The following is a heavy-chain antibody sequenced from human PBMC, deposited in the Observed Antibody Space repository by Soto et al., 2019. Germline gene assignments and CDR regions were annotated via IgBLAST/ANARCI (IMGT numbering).Heavy chain of an antibody. CDR2: ISGSGGST. CDR1: GFTFSSYA. D-gene: IGHD3-10*01. CDR3: AKAEYYYGSGTIYYYYYGMDV. V-gene: IGHV3-23*01. Sequence: LRLSCAASGFTFSSYAMSWVRQAPGKGLEWVSAISGSGGSTYYADSVKGRFTISRDNSKNTLYLQMNSLRAEDTAVYYCAKAEYYYGSGTIYYYYYGMDVWGQGPTVTVSS. J-gene: IGHJ6*02.